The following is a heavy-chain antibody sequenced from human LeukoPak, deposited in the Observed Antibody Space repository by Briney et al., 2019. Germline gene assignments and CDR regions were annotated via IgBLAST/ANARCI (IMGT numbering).Heavy chain of an antibody. V-gene: IGHV3-23*01. CDR2: ISGSGGTT. D-gene: IGHD3-16*02. Sequence: GGSLRLSCAASGFTFNNYAMSWVRQAPGKGLEWVSAISGSGGTTYYADSVKGRFTFSRDNSKNTLYLQMNSLRAEDTAVYYCAREIGDDYVWGSYRPQWAFDIWGQGTMVTVSS. CDR1: GFTFNNYA. CDR3: AREIGDDYVWGSYRPQWAFDI. J-gene: IGHJ3*02.